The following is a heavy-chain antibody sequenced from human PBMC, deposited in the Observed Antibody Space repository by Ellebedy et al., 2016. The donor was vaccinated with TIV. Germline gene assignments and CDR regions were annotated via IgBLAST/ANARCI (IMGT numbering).Heavy chain of an antibody. Sequence: ASVKVSXXASGYTFTSYDINWVRQAPGQGLEWMGWMNPDSGDTVYSQRFQGRVTMTRNTSINTACMELSSLRSEDTAVYYCARLNHYYHSSGYYRLYYFDYWGQGILVTVSS. CDR1: GYTFTSYD. CDR3: ARLNHYYHSSGYYRLYYFDY. J-gene: IGHJ4*02. CDR2: MNPDSGDT. D-gene: IGHD3-22*01. V-gene: IGHV1-8*01.